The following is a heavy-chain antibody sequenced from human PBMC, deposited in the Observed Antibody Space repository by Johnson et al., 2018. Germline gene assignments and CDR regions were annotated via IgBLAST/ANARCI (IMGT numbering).Heavy chain of an antibody. J-gene: IGHJ3*02. CDR1: GFTFSSYW. CDR2: IKQDGSEK. CDR3: ARVWDYDYVWGSYRYIPGAFDI. V-gene: IGHV3-7*01. D-gene: IGHD3-16*02. Sequence: EVQLVESGGGLVQPGGSLRLSCAASGFTFSSYWMSWVRQAPGKGLEWVANIKQDGSEKYYVDSVKGRFTISRDNAKNSLYLQMNSLRAEDTAVYYCARVWDYDYVWGSYRYIPGAFDIWDQGTMVTVSS.